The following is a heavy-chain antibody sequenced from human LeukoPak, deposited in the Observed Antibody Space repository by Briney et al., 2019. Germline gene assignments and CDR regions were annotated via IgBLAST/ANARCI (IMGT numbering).Heavy chain of an antibody. J-gene: IGHJ5*02. D-gene: IGHD1-20*01. CDR3: ARSLSGAWYNWNDVPWFDP. CDR1: GYSITGGYY. Sequence: SETLSLTCIVSGYSITGGYYWGWIRQPPGKGLEWIGEINHSGSTNYNPSLKSRVTISVDTSKNQFSLKLSSVTAADTAVYYYARSLSGAWYNWNDVPWFDPWGQGTLVTVSS. CDR2: INHSGST. V-gene: IGHV4-38-2*02.